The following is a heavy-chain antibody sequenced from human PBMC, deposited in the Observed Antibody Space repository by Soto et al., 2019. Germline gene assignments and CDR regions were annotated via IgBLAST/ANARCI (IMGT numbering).Heavy chain of an antibody. V-gene: IGHV1-18*04. CDR1: GYTFTSYG. D-gene: IGHD3-22*01. J-gene: IGHJ3*02. CDR3: ARHYYDSSGGDAFDI. Sequence: ASVKVSCKASGYTFTSYGISWARQAPGQGLERMGWISAYNGNTNYAQKLQGRVTRTTDTSTSTAYMELRSLRSDDTAVYYCARHYYDSSGGDAFDIWGRGTMVTVSS. CDR2: ISAYNGNT.